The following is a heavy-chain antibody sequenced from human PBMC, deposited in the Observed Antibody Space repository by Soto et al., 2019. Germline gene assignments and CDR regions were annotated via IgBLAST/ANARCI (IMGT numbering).Heavy chain of an antibody. V-gene: IGHV4-39*01. CDR1: GGSISSSSYY. CDR2: IYYSGST. J-gene: IGHJ4*02. CDR3: ARHVYSSSAPYYFDY. D-gene: IGHD6-6*01. Sequence: SETLSLTCTVSGGSISSSSYYWGWIRQPPGKGLEWIGSIYYSGSTYYNPSLKSRVTISVDTSKNQFSLKLSSVTAADTAVYYCARHVYSSSAPYYFDYWGQGTLVTVSS.